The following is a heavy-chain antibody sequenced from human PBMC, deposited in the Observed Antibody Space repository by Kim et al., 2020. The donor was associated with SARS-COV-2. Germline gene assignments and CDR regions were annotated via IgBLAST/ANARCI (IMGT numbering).Heavy chain of an antibody. CDR3: ARGALPTLPTYRHWFDP. CDR2: IYYSGTT. CDR1: GYSINTAFL. D-gene: IGHD4-4*01. J-gene: IGHJ5*02. V-gene: IGHV4-38-2*02. Sequence: SETLSLTCTVSGYSINTAFLWGWMRQPPGKGLEWIATIYYSGTTYYNPSLKGRVTISLETSRNQFSLKLTSVTAADTAVYYCARGALPTLPTYRHWFDP.